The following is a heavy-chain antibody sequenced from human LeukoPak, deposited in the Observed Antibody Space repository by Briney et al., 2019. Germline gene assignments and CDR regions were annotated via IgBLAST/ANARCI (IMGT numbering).Heavy chain of an antibody. V-gene: IGHV2-70*11. Sequence: SGPTLVTPTQTLTLTCTFSGFSLSTSGMCVSWIRQPPGKALEWLARIDWDDDKYYSRSLKTRLTISKDTSKNQVVLTMTNMDPVDTATYYCARILYYYDSSGYYIDGMDVWGQGTTVTVSS. D-gene: IGHD3-22*01. CDR3: ARILYYYDSSGYYIDGMDV. CDR1: GFSLSTSGMC. CDR2: IDWDDDK. J-gene: IGHJ6*02.